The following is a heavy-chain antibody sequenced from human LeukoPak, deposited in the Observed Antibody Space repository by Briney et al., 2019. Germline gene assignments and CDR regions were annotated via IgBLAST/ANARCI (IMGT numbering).Heavy chain of an antibody. CDR3: ARSQGYFDY. J-gene: IGHJ4*03. Sequence: SETLSLTCTVSGGPISSYYWSWIRQPPGKGLEWIGYIYYSGSTNYNPSLKSRVTISVDTSKNQFSLNLKSVTAADTAVYYCARSQGYFDYWGKGTTVTSSS. CDR2: IYYSGST. V-gene: IGHV4-59*01. CDR1: GGPISSYY.